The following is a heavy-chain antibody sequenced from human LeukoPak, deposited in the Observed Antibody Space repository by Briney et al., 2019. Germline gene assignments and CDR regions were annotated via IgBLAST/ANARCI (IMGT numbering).Heavy chain of an antibody. CDR3: ARLEMAAAGNRWFDP. J-gene: IGHJ5*02. V-gene: IGHV4-59*12. CDR1: GGSISSYY. D-gene: IGHD6-13*01. CDR2: IYYSGST. Sequence: KPSETLSLTCTVSGGSISSYYWSWIRQPPGKGLEWIGYIYYSGSTNYNPSLKSRVTISVDTSKNQFSLKLSSVTAADTAVYYCARLEMAAAGNRWFDPWGQGTLVTVSS.